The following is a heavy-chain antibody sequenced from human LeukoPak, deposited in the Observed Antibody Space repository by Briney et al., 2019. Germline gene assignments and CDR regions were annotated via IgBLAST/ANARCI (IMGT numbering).Heavy chain of an antibody. J-gene: IGHJ4*02. Sequence: PSETLSLTCTVSGGSISSYYWSWIRQPPGKGLEWIGYIYTSGSTNYNPSLKSRVTISVDTSKNQFSLKLSSVTAADTAVYYCARVYSGYDYNNARDITYYFDYWGQGTLVTVSS. CDR1: GGSISSYY. V-gene: IGHV4-4*09. D-gene: IGHD5-12*01. CDR2: IYTSGST. CDR3: ARVYSGYDYNNARDITYYFDY.